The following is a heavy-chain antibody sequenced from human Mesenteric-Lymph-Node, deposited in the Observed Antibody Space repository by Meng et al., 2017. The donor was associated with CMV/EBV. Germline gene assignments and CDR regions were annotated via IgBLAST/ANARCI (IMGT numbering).Heavy chain of an antibody. V-gene: IGHV3-21*01. CDR2: IGGSTRSYI. D-gene: IGHD3-10*01. J-gene: IGHJ5*02. CDR1: GFTFSDDD. CDR3: TRDLYGSGGDWFDP. Sequence: SGFTFSDDDMNWVRQAPGKGLEWVSSIGGSTRSYIFYADSVKGRFTISRDNAKNSLYLQMTSLRAEDTAMYYCTRDLYGSGGDWFDPWGQGSLVTVSS.